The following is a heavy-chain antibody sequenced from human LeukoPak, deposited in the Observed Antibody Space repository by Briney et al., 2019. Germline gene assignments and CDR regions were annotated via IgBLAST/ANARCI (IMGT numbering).Heavy chain of an antibody. CDR2: IKQVEEAK. D-gene: IGHD6-13*01. CDR3: ARQGGGYSSSWYVEHYYYMDV. Sequence: GGSLRLSCAASGFTFSNYSMSWVRQAPGKGLEWVANIKQVEEAKYYVDSVKDRFTISRDNAKNSLYLQMTSLRAEDTAVYYCARQGGGYSSSWYVEHYYYMDVWGKGTTVTVSS. V-gene: IGHV3-7*01. CDR1: GFTFSNYS. J-gene: IGHJ6*03.